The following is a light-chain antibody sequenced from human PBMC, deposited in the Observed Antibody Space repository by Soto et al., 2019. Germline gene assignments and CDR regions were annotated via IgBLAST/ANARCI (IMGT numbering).Light chain of an antibody. J-gene: IGLJ2*01. Sequence: QSALTQPPSASGSPGQSVTISCTGTRSDVGGYSYFSWYQQHPGKAPKLMIYEVNKRPSGVPDRFSGSRSGNTASLTVSGLQAEDEAHYYCTSYAGNNNFVVFGGGTQLTVL. CDR2: EVN. CDR3: TSYAGNNNFVV. CDR1: RSDVGGYSY. V-gene: IGLV2-8*01.